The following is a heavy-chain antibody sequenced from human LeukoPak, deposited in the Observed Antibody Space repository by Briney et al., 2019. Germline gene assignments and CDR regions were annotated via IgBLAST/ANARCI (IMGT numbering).Heavy chain of an antibody. J-gene: IGHJ4*02. D-gene: IGHD5-18*01. CDR2: ISYDGSNK. CDR3: ATPLYSYGSPFDY. CDR1: GFTFSSYG. Sequence: GGSLRLSCAASGFTFSSYGMHWVRQAPGKGLEWVAVISYDGSNKYYADSVKGRFTISRDNSKNTLYLQMNSLRAEDTAVYYCATPLYSYGSPFDYWGQGTLVTVSS. V-gene: IGHV3-30*03.